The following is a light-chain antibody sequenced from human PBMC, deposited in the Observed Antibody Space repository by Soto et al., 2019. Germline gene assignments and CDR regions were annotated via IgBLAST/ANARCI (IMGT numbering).Light chain of an antibody. Sequence: EKVMTQSPATLSVSPGERATLSCRASQNVKSRLAWYQQRPGQAPRLLIYDAFTRATGIPARFSGSQSGTEFTLTISSLQSEDFAVYYCQKYDEWPLTFGGGTKVEIK. J-gene: IGKJ4*01. CDR2: DAF. V-gene: IGKV3-15*01. CDR3: QKYDEWPLT. CDR1: QNVKSR.